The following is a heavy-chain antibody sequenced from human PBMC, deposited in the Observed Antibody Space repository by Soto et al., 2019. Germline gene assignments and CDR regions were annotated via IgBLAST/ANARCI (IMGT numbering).Heavy chain of an antibody. Sequence: SQTLALTCAISGDSVSSNTAALNWIRSSPSRGLEWLGRTYYRSNWPHDYAVPVTCRITVDPDACKSHSSLQMNSTRTDNRAVYEYTRGEDGRQFNLWGQGTVVTVYS. CDR1: GDSVSSNTAA. D-gene: IGHD2-15*01. V-gene: IGHV6-1*01. CDR3: TRGEDGRQFNL. J-gene: IGHJ5*02. CDR2: TYYRSNWPH.